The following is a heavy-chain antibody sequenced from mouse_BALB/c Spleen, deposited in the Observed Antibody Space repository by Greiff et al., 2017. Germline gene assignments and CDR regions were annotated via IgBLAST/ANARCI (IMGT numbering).Heavy chain of an antibody. D-gene: IGHD2-1*01. V-gene: IGHV5-6-5*01. Sequence: EVKLMESGGGLVKPGGSLKLSCAASGFTFSSYAMSWVRQTPAKRLEWVASISSGGSTYYPDSVKGRFTISRDNARNILYLQMSSLRSEDTAMYYCAREGGNYLYYAMDYWGQGTSVTVAS. CDR3: AREGGNYLYYAMDY. CDR2: ISSGGST. J-gene: IGHJ4*01. CDR1: GFTFSSYA.